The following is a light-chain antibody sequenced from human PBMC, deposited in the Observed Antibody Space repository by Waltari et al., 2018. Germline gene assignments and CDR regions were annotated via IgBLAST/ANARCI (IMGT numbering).Light chain of an antibody. Sequence: SCRASQIVSRALAWYQQKPGHAPRLLIYGASTRATGIPDRFSGSGSGTDVSLTISRVGPDDFAVYYCQHYLRLPVTFGQGTTVEI. V-gene: IGKV3-20*01. CDR3: QHYLRLPVT. CDR1: QIVSRA. J-gene: IGKJ1*01. CDR2: GAS.